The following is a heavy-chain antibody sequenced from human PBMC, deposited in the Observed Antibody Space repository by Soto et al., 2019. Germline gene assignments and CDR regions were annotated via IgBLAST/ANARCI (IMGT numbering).Heavy chain of an antibody. Sequence: SEILSLTCTVSGGSISSGGYYWSWIRQHPGKGLEWIGYIYYSGSTYYNPSLKSRVTISVDTSKNQFSLKLSSVTAADTAVYYCARSPPAYYYDSSGYLDYWGQGTLVTVSS. CDR1: GGSISSGGYY. J-gene: IGHJ4*02. CDR3: ARSPPAYYYDSSGYLDY. D-gene: IGHD3-22*01. CDR2: IYYSGST. V-gene: IGHV4-31*03.